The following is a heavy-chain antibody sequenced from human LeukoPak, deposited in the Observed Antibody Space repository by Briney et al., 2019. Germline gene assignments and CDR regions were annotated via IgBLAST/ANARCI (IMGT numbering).Heavy chain of an antibody. Sequence: QPGGSLRLSCAASGFSFSTYWMNWVRQAPGKGLEWVASIKEDGSQTYYVDSVKGRFSISRDNAKNSLYLQMNSLRGEDTAVYYCARGRIQPYWGQGTLVTVSS. CDR3: ARGRIQPY. CDR2: IKEDGSQT. D-gene: IGHD5-18*01. V-gene: IGHV3-7*02. J-gene: IGHJ4*02. CDR1: GFSFSTYW.